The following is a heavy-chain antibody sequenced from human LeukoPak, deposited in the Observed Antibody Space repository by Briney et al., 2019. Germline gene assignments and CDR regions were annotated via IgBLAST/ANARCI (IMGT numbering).Heavy chain of an antibody. CDR2: IREDGTEK. CDR1: GFTFSGAW. Sequence: GGSLRLSCTASGFTFSGAWMTWVRQAPGKGLEWVANIREDGTEKNYVDSVKGRFTISRDNAKNSLFLQMSNLRDDDTAIYYCARHVGVSFWGQGTLVTVSS. D-gene: IGHD3-16*01. J-gene: IGHJ4*02. V-gene: IGHV3-7*01. CDR3: ARHVGVSF.